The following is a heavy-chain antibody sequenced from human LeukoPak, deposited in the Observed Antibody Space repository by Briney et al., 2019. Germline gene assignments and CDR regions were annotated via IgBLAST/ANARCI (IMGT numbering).Heavy chain of an antibody. Sequence: GGSLRLSCSASGFTFSSCAMHWVRQAPGRGLEYASAISSSGDSTYYADSVKGRFNISRDNSKNTLYLQMSSLRPEDTAVYYCVKTGRGGYYDYWGQGTLVTVSS. CDR1: GFTFSSCA. D-gene: IGHD1-26*01. CDR2: ISSSGDST. V-gene: IGHV3-64D*09. CDR3: VKTGRGGYYDY. J-gene: IGHJ4*02.